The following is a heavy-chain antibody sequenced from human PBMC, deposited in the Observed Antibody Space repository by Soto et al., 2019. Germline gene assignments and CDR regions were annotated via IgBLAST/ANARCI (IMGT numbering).Heavy chain of an antibody. CDR1: GFTFSSYG. CDR2: IWYDGSNK. J-gene: IGHJ4*02. D-gene: IGHD5-18*01. Sequence: GGSLRLSCAASGFTFSSYGMHWVRQAPGKGLEWVAVIWYDGSNKYYADSVKGRFTISRDNSKNTLYLQMNSLRAEDTAVYYCARVKSDTAMVPLDYWGQGTLVTVSS. V-gene: IGHV3-33*01. CDR3: ARVKSDTAMVPLDY.